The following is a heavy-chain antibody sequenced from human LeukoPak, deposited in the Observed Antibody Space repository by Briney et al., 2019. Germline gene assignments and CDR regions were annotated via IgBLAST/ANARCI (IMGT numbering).Heavy chain of an antibody. Sequence: NPSETLSLTCTVSGGSISSYYWSWIRQPPGKGLEWMGYIYYLGSTNYNPSLKSRVTTSVDTSKNQFSLKLSSVTAADTAVYYCARYRGNSDDFDIWGKGTMVTVSS. D-gene: IGHD4-23*01. CDR1: GGSISSYY. J-gene: IGHJ3*02. CDR2: IYYLGST. CDR3: ARYRGNSDDFDI. V-gene: IGHV4-59*08.